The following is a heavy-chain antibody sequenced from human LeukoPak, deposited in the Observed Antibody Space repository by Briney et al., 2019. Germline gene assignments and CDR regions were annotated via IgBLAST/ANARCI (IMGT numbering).Heavy chain of an antibody. CDR3: ARDNTDCGGDCYSYYFDY. J-gene: IGHJ4*02. CDR1: GCTFSDYY. V-gene: IGHV3-11*01. CDR2: ISSSGSTI. D-gene: IGHD2-21*02. Sequence: GGSLRLSCAASGCTFSDYYMSWIRQAPGKGLEWVSYISSSGSTIYYADSVNGRFTISRDNAKNSLYLQMNSLRAEDTAVYYCARDNTDCGGDCYSYYFDYGGQGTLVTVSS.